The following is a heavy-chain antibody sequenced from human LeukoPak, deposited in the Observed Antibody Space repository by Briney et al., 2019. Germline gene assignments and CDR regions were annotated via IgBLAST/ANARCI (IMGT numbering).Heavy chain of an antibody. CDR3: AKDHPFDYYYDSSGYFLY. J-gene: IGHJ4*02. D-gene: IGHD3-22*01. CDR2: INGSGSST. CDR1: GFTFSSYA. Sequence: GGSLRLSCAASGFTFSSYAMSWVRQAPGKGLEWVSAINGSGSSTYYADCVKGRFTVSRDSSKNTLYLQMNSLRAEDTAVYYCAKDHPFDYYYDSSGYFLYWGQGTLVTASA. V-gene: IGHV3-23*01.